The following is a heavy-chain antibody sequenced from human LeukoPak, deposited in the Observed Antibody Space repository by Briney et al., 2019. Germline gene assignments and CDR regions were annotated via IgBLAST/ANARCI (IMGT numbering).Heavy chain of an antibody. V-gene: IGHV4-31*03. J-gene: IGHJ4*02. D-gene: IGHD3-22*01. Sequence: SQTLSLTCTVSGGSISSGGYYWSWIRQHPGKGLEWIGYIYYSGSTYYNPSLKSRVTISVDTSKNQFSLKLSSVTAADTAVYYCARGLRDSSGYYPNHFDHWGQGTLVTVSS. CDR1: GGSISSGGYY. CDR3: ARGLRDSSGYYPNHFDH. CDR2: IYYSGST.